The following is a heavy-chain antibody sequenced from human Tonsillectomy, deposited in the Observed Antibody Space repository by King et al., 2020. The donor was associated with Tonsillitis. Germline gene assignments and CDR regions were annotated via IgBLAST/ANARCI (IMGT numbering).Heavy chain of an antibody. CDR3: VKDPGPIAVAGTPWVD. CDR1: GFTISSYA. Sequence: VQLVESGGGLVQPGGSLRLSCSASGFTISSYAMHWVRQAPGKGLEYVSAISRNGGTTYYADSVKGRFTISRDNSKNTLFLQMSSLRAEETAVYHCVKDPGPIAVAGTPWVDWGQGTLVTVSS. V-gene: IGHV3-64D*06. D-gene: IGHD6-19*01. CDR2: ISRNGGTT. J-gene: IGHJ4*02.